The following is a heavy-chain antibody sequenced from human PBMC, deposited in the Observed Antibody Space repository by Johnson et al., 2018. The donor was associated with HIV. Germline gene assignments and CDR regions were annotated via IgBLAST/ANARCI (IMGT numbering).Heavy chain of an antibody. D-gene: IGHD5-24*01. Sequence: QVQLVESGGGVVQPGRSLRLSCAASGFTFSSYAMHWVRQAPGKGLEWVAVISYDGSNKYYADSVKGRFTISRDNSKNTLYLQMNSLRAEDTAVYFCARGCRDGYTCDAFDVWSQGTRVTVSS. CDR1: GFTFSSYA. CDR3: ARGCRDGYTCDAFDV. CDR2: ISYDGSNK. V-gene: IGHV3-30*14. J-gene: IGHJ3*01.